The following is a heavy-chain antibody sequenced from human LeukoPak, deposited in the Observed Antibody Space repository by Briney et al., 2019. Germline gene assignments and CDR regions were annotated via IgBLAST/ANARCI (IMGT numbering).Heavy chain of an antibody. J-gene: IGHJ4*02. D-gene: IGHD6-13*01. Sequence: GASVKVSCKASGYTFTGYYMHWVRQAPGQGLEWMGWINPNSGGTNYAQKFQGRVTMTRDTSISTAYMELSRQRSDDTAVYYCARVPGRQQGFDYWGQGTLVTVSS. CDR2: INPNSGGT. CDR3: ARVPGRQQGFDY. CDR1: GYTFTGYY. V-gene: IGHV1-2*02.